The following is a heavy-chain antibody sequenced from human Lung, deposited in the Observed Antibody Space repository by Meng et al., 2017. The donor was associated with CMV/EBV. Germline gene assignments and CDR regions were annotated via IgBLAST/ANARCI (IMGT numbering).Heavy chain of an antibody. V-gene: IGHV3-21*01. J-gene: IGHJ6*02. CDR1: GFTFSAYS. CDR2: ISTTSTYI. Sequence: GEXXTISCAASGFTFSAYSMNWVRQAPGKGLEWVSSISTTSTYIYYADSMKGRFTISRDNAKNLLFLQMNSLSVEDTAVYYCAGFGVAITNGLDVWGQGTXVTVSS. D-gene: IGHD3-3*01. CDR3: AGFGVAITNGLDV.